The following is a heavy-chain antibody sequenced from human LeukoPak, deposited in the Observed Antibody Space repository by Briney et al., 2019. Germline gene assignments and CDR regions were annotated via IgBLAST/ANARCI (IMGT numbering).Heavy chain of an antibody. J-gene: IGHJ4*02. CDR2: FYTSGST. CDR3: AHGGNSGSYSEH. V-gene: IGHV4-4*07. D-gene: IGHD1-26*01. CDR1: GDSISRDY. Sequence: PSETLSLTCTVPGDSISRDYWTWIRQPAGKGLEWIGRFYTSGSTDYNPSLESRVSISVDTSKNQFSLKLSSVTAADTAMYYCAHGGNSGSYSEHWGQGILVTVSS.